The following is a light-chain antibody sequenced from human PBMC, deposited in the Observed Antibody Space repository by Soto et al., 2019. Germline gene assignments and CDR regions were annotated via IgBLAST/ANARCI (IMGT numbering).Light chain of an antibody. Sequence: IRMTQSPSSFSASTGDRVTITCRASQGIDRWLAWYQQKPGKAPKVLIYAASSLRSGVPSRFSGSGSGTDFSLTISSLQPEDLATYYCKQSKSFPLTFGGGTKVDIK. J-gene: IGKJ4*01. CDR3: KQSKSFPLT. CDR1: QGIDRW. CDR2: AAS. V-gene: IGKV1-12*01.